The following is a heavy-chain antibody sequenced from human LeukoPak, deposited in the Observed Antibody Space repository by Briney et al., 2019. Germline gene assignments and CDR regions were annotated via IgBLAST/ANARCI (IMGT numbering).Heavy chain of an antibody. CDR3: ARGGVVRGVIMRLDY. D-gene: IGHD3-10*01. V-gene: IGHV4-34*01. CDR2: INHSGST. Sequence: PSETLSLTCAVYGGSFSGYYWSWIRQPPGKGLEWIGEINHSGSTNYNPSLKSRVTTSVDTSKNQFSLKLSSVTAADTAVYYCARGGVVRGVIMRLDYWGQGTLVTVSS. CDR1: GGSFSGYY. J-gene: IGHJ4*02.